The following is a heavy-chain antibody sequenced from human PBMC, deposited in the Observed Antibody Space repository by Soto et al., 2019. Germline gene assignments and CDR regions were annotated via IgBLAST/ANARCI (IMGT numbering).Heavy chain of an antibody. Sequence: SETLSLTCTVSGGSVSSGDYYWSWIRQPPGKGLEWIGYIYNSGSTKYKPSLKSRVTISVDTSKNQFSLKLRSVTAADTAVYYCASGRRMYFYDSSDYYPFDYWGQGTLVTVSS. CDR2: IYNSGST. D-gene: IGHD3-22*01. J-gene: IGHJ4*02. V-gene: IGHV4-61*08. CDR3: ASGRRMYFYDSSDYYPFDY. CDR1: GGSVSSGDYY.